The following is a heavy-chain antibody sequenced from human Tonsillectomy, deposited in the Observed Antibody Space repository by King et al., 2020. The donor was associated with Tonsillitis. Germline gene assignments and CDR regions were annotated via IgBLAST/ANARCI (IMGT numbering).Heavy chain of an antibody. V-gene: IGHV4-61*01. CDR3: ASLYENSGYDSSFFDF. CDR2: IYYSGST. CDR1: GDSVSSGSHH. J-gene: IGHJ4*02. D-gene: IGHD3-22*01. Sequence: QLQESGPGLVKPSETLSLTCTVSGDSVSSGSHHWSWIRQPPGKGLAWIGYIYYSGSTDYSRSLKSRVTISVDTSKNQFSLRLSSVTAADSAVYYCASLYENSGYDSSFFDFWGQGTLVTVSS.